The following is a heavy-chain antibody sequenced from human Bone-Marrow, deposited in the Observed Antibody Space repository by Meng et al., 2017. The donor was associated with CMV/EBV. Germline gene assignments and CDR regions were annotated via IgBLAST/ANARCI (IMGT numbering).Heavy chain of an antibody. CDR2: IYSGGST. CDR3: AGSIAAHSKGDY. D-gene: IGHD6-6*01. J-gene: IGHJ4*02. V-gene: IGHV3-53*01. CDR1: GFTISSNY. Sequence: GGSLRFPCAASGFTISSNYMSWVRQSPGKGLEWVSVIYSGGSTDYADSVRGRFTISRDNSKNTLYLQMNSLGVEDTAVYYCAGSIAAHSKGDYWGQGTLVTVSS.